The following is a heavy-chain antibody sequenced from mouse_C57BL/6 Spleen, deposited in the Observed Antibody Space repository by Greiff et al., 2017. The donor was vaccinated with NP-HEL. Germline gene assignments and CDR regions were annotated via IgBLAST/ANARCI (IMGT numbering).Heavy chain of an antibody. CDR2: ISDGGSYT. D-gene: IGHD2-3*01. Sequence: EVQGVESGGGLVKPGGSLKLSCAASGFTFSSYAMSWVRQTPEKRLEWVATISDGGSYTYYPDNVKGRFTISRDNAKNNLYLQMSHLKSEDTAMYYCARDDGYYYFFDYWGQGTTLTVSS. CDR1: GFTFSSYA. V-gene: IGHV5-4*01. J-gene: IGHJ2*01. CDR3: ARDDGYYYFFDY.